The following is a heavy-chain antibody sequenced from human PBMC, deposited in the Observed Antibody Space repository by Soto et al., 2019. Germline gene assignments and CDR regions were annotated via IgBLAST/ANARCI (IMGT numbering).Heavy chain of an antibody. J-gene: IGHJ3*02. D-gene: IGHD2-2*01. CDR2: IYSGGST. V-gene: IGHV3-66*01. Sequence: GGSLRLSCAASGFTVSSNYMSWVRQAPGKGLEWVSVIYSGGSTNYADSVKGRFTISRDNSKNTLYLQMNSLRAEDTAVYYCFMRGYCSSTSCSTDAFDIWGQGTMVTVSS. CDR3: FMRGYCSSTSCSTDAFDI. CDR1: GFTVSSNY.